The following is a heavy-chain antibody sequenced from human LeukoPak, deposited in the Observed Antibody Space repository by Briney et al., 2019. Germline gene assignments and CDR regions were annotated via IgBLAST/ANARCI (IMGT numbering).Heavy chain of an antibody. D-gene: IGHD6-13*01. Sequence: PGGSLRLSCAASGFTFSSYAMSWVRQAPGKGLEWVSGISGSGGSTYYADSVKGRFTISRDNSKNTLYLQMNSLRAEDTAVYYCAREFSGKQHQLPTGFDPWGQGTLVTVSS. J-gene: IGHJ5*02. CDR3: AREFSGKQHQLPTGFDP. CDR2: ISGSGGST. CDR1: GFTFSSYA. V-gene: IGHV3-23*01.